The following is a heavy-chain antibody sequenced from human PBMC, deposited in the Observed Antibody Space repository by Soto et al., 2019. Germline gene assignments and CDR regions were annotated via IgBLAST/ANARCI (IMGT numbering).Heavy chain of an antibody. CDR2: ISAYNGNT. CDR1: GYTFSSYH. CDR3: ARDPPPVDY. V-gene: IGHV1-18*01. J-gene: IGHJ4*02. Sequence: QIQLVQSGAEVKKPGASVKVSCKASGYTFSSYHITWVRQAPGQGLEWMGWISAYNGNTNYAQNLQGRVTMTTDPPTSTAYMELRSLRSDDTAVYYCARDPPPVDYWGQGTLVTVSS.